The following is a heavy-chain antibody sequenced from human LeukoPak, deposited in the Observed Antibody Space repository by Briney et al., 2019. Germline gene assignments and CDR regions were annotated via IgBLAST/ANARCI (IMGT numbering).Heavy chain of an antibody. CDR2: INWNGGST. D-gene: IGHD3-3*01. CDR3: ARGGITIFGVVIYMDV. CDR1: GFTFDDYG. V-gene: IGHV3-20*04. J-gene: IGHJ6*03. Sequence: GGSLRLSCAASGFTFDDYGMSWVRQAPGKGLEWVSGINWNGGSTGYADSVKGRFTISRDNAKNSLYLQMNSLRAEDTALYYCARGGITIFGVVIYMDVWGKGTTVTVSS.